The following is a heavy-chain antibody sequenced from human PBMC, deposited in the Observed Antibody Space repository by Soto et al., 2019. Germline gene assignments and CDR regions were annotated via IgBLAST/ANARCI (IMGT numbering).Heavy chain of an antibody. J-gene: IGHJ4*02. CDR2: IYYTGST. V-gene: IGHV4-31*11. CDR3: SRGRDEAGGPFDD. CDR1: GDSIITGNYY. Sequence: QVQLQESGPGLVKPSQTLSLTCAVSGDSIITGNYYWSWVRQLPGKVLEWIGYIYYTGSTYYNPSIKSSITISRDTSQTRFSLELSSVTVADTAVYFFSRGRDEAGGPFDDWGRGTLVTVSS. D-gene: IGHD3-10*01.